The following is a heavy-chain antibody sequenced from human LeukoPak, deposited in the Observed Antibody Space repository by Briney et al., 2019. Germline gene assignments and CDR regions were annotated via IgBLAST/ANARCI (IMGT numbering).Heavy chain of an antibody. D-gene: IGHD1-14*01. CDR1: GASITGHY. V-gene: IGHV4-59*11. J-gene: IGHJ3*02. CDR3: ARDRISINALDM. CDR2: ISHIGST. Sequence: SETLSLTCTASGASITGHYLTWIRQPPGNGLEWIAYISHIGSTNYNPSLKSRVTISVDTSKNQFSLKLTSVTAADTALYYCARDRISINALDMWGQGTMVTVSS.